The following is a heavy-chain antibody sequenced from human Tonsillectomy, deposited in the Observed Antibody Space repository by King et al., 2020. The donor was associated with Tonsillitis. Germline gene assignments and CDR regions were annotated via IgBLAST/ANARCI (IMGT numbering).Heavy chain of an antibody. CDR1: GFTFSSYS. V-gene: IGHV3-48*01. CDR3: ARGEQYYDFWSGYYHFDA. Sequence: VQLVESGGGLVQPGGSLRLSCAASGFTFSSYSINWVRQAPGKGLEWISYITSTTNTIYYADSVRGRFTISRDNAKNSLYLQMSSLRAEDTAVYFCARGEQYYDFWSGYYHFDAWGQGTLVTVSS. CDR2: ITSTTNTI. J-gene: IGHJ4*02. D-gene: IGHD3-3*01.